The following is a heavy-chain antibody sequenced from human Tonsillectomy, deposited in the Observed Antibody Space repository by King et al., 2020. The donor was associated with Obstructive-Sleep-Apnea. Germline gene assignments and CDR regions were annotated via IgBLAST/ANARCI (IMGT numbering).Heavy chain of an antibody. Sequence: VQLVQSGAEVKKPGASLKVSCKASGYTFTGYYMHWVRQAPGQGLEWMGWSNPVTGDTHIAKNFQGRVTMTRDTSISTAYMELSRLRSDDTAVYYCARNSGYDYYFDYWGQGTLATVSS. CDR2: SNPVTGDT. D-gene: IGHD5-12*01. V-gene: IGHV1-2*02. CDR3: ARNSGYDYYFDY. CDR1: GYTFTGYY. J-gene: IGHJ4*02.